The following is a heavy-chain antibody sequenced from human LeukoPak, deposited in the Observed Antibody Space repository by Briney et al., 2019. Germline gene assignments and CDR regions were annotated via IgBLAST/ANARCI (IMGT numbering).Heavy chain of an antibody. CDR1: GFTFSSYA. CDR3: AKDPGRRNWFDP. V-gene: IGHV3-23*01. CDR2: ISGSGGST. Sequence: GGSLRLSCAASGFTFSSYAMSWVRQAPGKGLEWVPAISGSGGSTYYADSVKGRFTISRDNSKNTLYLQMNSLRAEDTAVYYCAKDPGRRNWFDPWGQGTLVTVSS. J-gene: IGHJ5*02.